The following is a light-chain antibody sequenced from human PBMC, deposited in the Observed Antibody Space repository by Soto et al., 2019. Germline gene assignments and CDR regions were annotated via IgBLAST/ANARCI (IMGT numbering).Light chain of an antibody. CDR3: QQYHSTLSWT. CDR1: QSVSSNY. J-gene: IGKJ1*01. Sequence: EIVLTQSPGTLSLSPGERATLSCRASQSVSSNYLAWYQQKPGQAPRLLIYGPSSRATGIPDRFSGSGSGTDFTLTIRRLEPEDFAVYYCQQYHSTLSWTFGQGTKVEI. V-gene: IGKV3-20*01. CDR2: GPS.